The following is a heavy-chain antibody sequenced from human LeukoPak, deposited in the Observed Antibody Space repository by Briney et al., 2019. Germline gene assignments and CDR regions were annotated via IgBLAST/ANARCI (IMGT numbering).Heavy chain of an antibody. CDR3: ACGTSIAARSDPYYFDY. CDR2: INPNSGGT. Sequence: ASVKVSCKASGYTFTGYYMHWVRQAPGQGLEWMGWINPNSGGTNYAQKFQGRVTMTRDTSISTAYMELSRLRSDGTAVYYCACGTSIAARSDPYYFDYWGQGTLVTVSS. V-gene: IGHV1-2*02. D-gene: IGHD6-6*01. CDR1: GYTFTGYY. J-gene: IGHJ4*02.